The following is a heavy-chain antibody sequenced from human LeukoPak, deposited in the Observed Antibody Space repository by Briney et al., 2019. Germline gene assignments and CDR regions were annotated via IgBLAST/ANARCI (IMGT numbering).Heavy chain of an antibody. J-gene: IGHJ4*02. CDR3: ARHLGSSYGPIGYPFDY. CDR2: IYTSGST. CDR1: GGSISSYY. Sequence: SETLSLTCTVSGGSISSYYWSWLRQPPGKGLEWIGYIYTSGSTNYNPSLKSRVTISVDTSKNQFSLKLSSVTAADTAVYYCARHLGSSYGPIGYPFDYWGQGTLVTVSS. D-gene: IGHD5-18*01. V-gene: IGHV4-4*09.